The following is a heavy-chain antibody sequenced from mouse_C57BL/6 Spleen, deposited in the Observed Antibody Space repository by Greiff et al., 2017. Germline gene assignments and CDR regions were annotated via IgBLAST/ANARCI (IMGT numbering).Heavy chain of an antibody. Sequence: QVQMQQPGAELVRPGSSVKLSCKASGYTFTSYWMHWVKQRPIQGLEWIGNIDPSDSETHYNQKFKDKATLTVDKSSSTAYMQLSSLTSEDSAVYYCARRAAQATDAMDYWGQGTSVTVSS. CDR2: IDPSDSET. D-gene: IGHD3-2*02. CDR3: ARRAAQATDAMDY. V-gene: IGHV1-52*01. CDR1: GYTFTSYW. J-gene: IGHJ4*01.